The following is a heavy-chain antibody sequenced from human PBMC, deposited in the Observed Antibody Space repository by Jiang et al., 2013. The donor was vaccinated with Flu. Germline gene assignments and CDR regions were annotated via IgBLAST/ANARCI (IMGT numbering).Heavy chain of an antibody. Sequence: VSGGSISSGDYYWSWIRQPPGKGLEWIGYIYYSGSTYYNPSLKSRVTISVDTSKNQFSLKLSSVTAADTAVYYCARDLGWFGELYFGAFDIWGQGTMVTVSS. CDR1: GGSISSGDYY. CDR3: ARDLGWFGELYFGAFDI. CDR2: IYYSGST. J-gene: IGHJ3*02. V-gene: IGHV4-30-4*01. D-gene: IGHD3-10*01.